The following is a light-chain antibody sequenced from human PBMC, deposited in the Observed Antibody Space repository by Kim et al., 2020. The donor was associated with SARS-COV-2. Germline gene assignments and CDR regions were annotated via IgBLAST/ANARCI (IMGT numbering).Light chain of an antibody. J-gene: IGKJ1*01. V-gene: IGKV3-15*01. CDR2: DAS. CDR1: QRVSSK. CDR3: QQYYNWPPT. Sequence: EIVMTQSPATLSVSPGERATLSCRASQRVSSKFAWYQQKPGQAPRLLIYDASTRATGIPARFSGSGSGTEFTLTISLQSEDFAVYYCQQYYNWPPTFGQGTKVDIK.